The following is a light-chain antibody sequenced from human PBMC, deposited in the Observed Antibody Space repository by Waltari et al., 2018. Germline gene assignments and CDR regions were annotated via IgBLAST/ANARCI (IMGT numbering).Light chain of an antibody. J-gene: IGLJ3*02. V-gene: IGLV2-14*01. CDR1: SSDVGGYNY. CDR3: SSYTSNNIWV. Sequence: QSALTQPASVSGSPGQSITISCTGTSSDVGGYNYVSWYQQHPGKAPKFMIYDVSQRPPGVFNRFSGSKSGNTASLTIAGLQAEDEADYYCSSYTSNNIWVFGGGTKLTVL. CDR2: DVS.